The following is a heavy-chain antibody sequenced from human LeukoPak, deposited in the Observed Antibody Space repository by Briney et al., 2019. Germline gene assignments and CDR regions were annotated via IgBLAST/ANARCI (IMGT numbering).Heavy chain of an antibody. D-gene: IGHD2-15*01. J-gene: IGHJ4*02. CDR1: GYTFTGYY. CDR3: TRDHCRGDNCPSFDY. CDR2: INPNSGGT. V-gene: IGHV1-2*02. Sequence: ASVKVSCKASGYTFTGYYMHWVRQAPGQGLEWMGWINPNSGGTNYAQKFQGRVTMTRDTSISTAYMELSRLRSGDTAVYYCTRDHCRGDNCPSFDYWGQGTLVTVSS.